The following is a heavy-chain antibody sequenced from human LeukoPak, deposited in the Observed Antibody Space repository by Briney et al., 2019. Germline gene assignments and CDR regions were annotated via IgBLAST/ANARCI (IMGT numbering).Heavy chain of an antibody. CDR2: ISVSGGNT. J-gene: IGHJ4*02. Sequence: GGSLRLSCAASGFTFTNYAMTWVRQAPGKGLEWVSLISVSGGNTYYADSVKGRFTISRDNSKNTLYLQMNSLRAEDTAIYYCAKVYSSSWYYFDCWGQGTLVTVSS. D-gene: IGHD6-13*01. CDR3: AKVYSSSWYYFDC. V-gene: IGHV3-23*01. CDR1: GFTFTNYA.